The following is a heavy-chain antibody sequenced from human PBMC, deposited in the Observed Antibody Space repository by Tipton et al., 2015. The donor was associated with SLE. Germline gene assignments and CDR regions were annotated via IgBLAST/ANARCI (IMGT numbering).Heavy chain of an antibody. CDR3: ASGWLAVDY. CDR2: VSTTGSA. D-gene: IGHD6-19*01. J-gene: IGHJ4*02. Sequence: GLVKPSETLSLTCTFSGGSTSSYFWTWIRQTAGKGLEWIGHVSTTGSARYNPSLKSRITMSIDTSKTEFSLKLTSVTAADTAVYYCASGWLAVDYWGQGKLVTVSS. CDR1: GGSTSSYF. V-gene: IGHV4-4*07.